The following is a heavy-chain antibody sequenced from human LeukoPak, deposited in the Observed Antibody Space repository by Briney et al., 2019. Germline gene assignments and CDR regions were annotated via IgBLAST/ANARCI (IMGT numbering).Heavy chain of an antibody. CDR3: ARGGSLLWFGELSYYFDY. CDR2: IYYSGST. D-gene: IGHD3-10*01. J-gene: IGHJ4*02. V-gene: IGHV4-30-4*08. Sequence: PSQTLSLTCTVSGGSISSGDYYWSWLRQPPGTGLEWIGYIYYSGSTYYNPSLKSRVTLSVDTSKNQFSLKLSSVTAADTAVYYCARGGSLLWFGELSYYFDYWGQGTLVTVSS. CDR1: GGSISSGDYY.